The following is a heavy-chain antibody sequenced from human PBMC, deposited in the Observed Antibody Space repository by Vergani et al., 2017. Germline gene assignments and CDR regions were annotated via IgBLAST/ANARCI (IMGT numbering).Heavy chain of an antibody. CDR1: GGTFSSYA. CDR2: IIPIFGTA. Sequence: QVQLVQSGAEVKKPGSSVKVSCKASGGTFSSYAISWVRQAPGQGLEWMGGIIPIFGTANYAQKFQGRVTITADKSTSTAYMELSSLRSEDTAVYYCARDLHDSSGFYSDYFDYWGQGTLVTVSS. V-gene: IGHV1-69*06. D-gene: IGHD3-22*01. J-gene: IGHJ4*02. CDR3: ARDLHDSSGFYSDYFDY.